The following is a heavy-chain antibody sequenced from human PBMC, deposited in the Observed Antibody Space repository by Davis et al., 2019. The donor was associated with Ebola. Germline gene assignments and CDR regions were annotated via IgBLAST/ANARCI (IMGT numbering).Heavy chain of an antibody. Sequence: MPSETLSLTCPVSGGSISSYYWSWIRQPPGKGLEWIGYTYYSGSTYYNHSLKSRVTISVATSKNQFSPKLSSVTAADTAVYYCARDFRWFDPWGQGTLVTVSS. V-gene: IGHV4-59*01. CDR2: TYYSGST. CDR3: ARDFRWFDP. J-gene: IGHJ5*02. CDR1: GGSISSYY.